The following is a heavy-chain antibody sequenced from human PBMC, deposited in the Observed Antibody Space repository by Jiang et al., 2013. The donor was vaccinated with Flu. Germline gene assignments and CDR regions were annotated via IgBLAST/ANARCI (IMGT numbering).Heavy chain of an antibody. D-gene: IGHD1-26*01. CDR3: ARFPLGTVGFDP. V-gene: IGHV4-59*08. CDR2: IDYSGAT. Sequence: LLKPSETLSLTCAVSGGSISTFYWTWIRQPPGKGLEWIGYIDYSGATDYNPSLKSRVTISVDTSKNQFSLKLSSVTAADTAVYYCARFPLGTVGFDPWGQGPRSPSPQ. CDR1: GGSISTFY. J-gene: IGHJ5*02.